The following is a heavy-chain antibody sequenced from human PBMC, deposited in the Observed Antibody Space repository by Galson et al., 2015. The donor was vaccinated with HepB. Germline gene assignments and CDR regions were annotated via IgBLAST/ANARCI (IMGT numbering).Heavy chain of an antibody. CDR1: GFTFSSYA. CDR3: ARDPRIAVAGTGTGYYYYYGMDV. Sequence: SLRLSCAASGFTFSSYAMHWVRQAPGKGLEWVAVISYDGSNKYYADSVKGRFTISRDNSKNTLYLQMNSLRAEDTAVYYCARDPRIAVAGTGTGYYYYYGMDVWGQGTTVTVSS. D-gene: IGHD6-19*01. CDR2: ISYDGSNK. J-gene: IGHJ6*02. V-gene: IGHV3-30-3*01.